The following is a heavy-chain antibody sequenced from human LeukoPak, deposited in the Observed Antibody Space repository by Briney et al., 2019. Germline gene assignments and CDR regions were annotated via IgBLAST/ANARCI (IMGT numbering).Heavy chain of an antibody. V-gene: IGHV4-34*01. CDR1: GGSFSGYY. Sequence: KSSETLSLTCAVYGGSFSGYYWSWIRQPPGKGLEWIGEINHSGSTNYNPSLKSRVTISVDTSKNQFSLKLSSVTAADTAVYYCARKIGIAARRGRLDPWGQGTLVTVSS. D-gene: IGHD6-6*01. CDR3: ARKIGIAARRGRLDP. CDR2: INHSGST. J-gene: IGHJ5*02.